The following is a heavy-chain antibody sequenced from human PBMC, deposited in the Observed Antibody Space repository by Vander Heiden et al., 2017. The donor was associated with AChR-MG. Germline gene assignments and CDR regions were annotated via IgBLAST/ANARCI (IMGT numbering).Heavy chain of an antibody. CDR1: GFTFRTYA. CDR3: AQRWPWNSHYFAS. V-gene: IGHV3-23*01. CDR2: ISGSGGST. D-gene: IGHD1-1*01. J-gene: IGHJ4*02. Sequence: DVQLLESGGDLVQPGGSLRPSCVGPGFTFRTYAMSWVRQAPGKGLEWVSAISGSGGSTYYADSVKGRFTISRDNSKNTLYLQMSSLRPEDTAVYYCAQRWPWNSHYFASWGQGTLVTVSS.